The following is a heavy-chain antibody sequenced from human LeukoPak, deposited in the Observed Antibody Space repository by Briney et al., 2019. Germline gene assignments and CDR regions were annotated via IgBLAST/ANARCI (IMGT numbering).Heavy chain of an antibody. D-gene: IGHD2-2*01. V-gene: IGHV5-51*01. J-gene: IGHJ4*02. CDR2: IYPSDSDI. CDR1: GYSFTNYW. CDR3: ARLYCSSTSCYHIDY. Sequence: GESLKISCKGSGYSFTNYWIVWVRQMPGKGLECMGIIYPSDSDIRYNLSFQGQVTMSADKSVSTAYLQWTSLRASDTAMYYCARLYCSSTSCYHIDYWGQGTLVTVSS.